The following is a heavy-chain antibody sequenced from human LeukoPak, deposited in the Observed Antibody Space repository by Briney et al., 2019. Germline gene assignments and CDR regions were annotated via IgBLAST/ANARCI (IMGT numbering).Heavy chain of an antibody. CDR3: ARASTIFGHFAY. D-gene: IGHD3-3*01. CDR2: IYTSGST. V-gene: IGHV4-4*09. Sequence: SETLSLTCTVSGGSISSYCWSWIRQPPGKGLEWIGYIYTSGSTNYNPSLKSRVTISVDTSSNQFSLNLSSVTAADTAVYYCARASTIFGHFAYWGRGTLVTVSS. CDR1: GGSISSYC. J-gene: IGHJ4*02.